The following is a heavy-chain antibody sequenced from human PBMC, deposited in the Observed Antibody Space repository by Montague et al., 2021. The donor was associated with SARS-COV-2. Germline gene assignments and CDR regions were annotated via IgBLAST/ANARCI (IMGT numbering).Heavy chain of an antibody. CDR3: ARNIGSAGIYYYYVMDV. CDR2: TYYDSKCFY. V-gene: IGHV6-1*01. D-gene: IGHD3-10*01. CDR1: GDSVSRLGRG. Sequence: CAISGDSVSRLGRGWDWLRQYLQSRLDCLGRTYYDSKCFYDYAVXLYSRLHIKPDTSKNQFSLQLNSVTPEDEAVYDCARNIGSAGIYYYYVMDVWGQGTTGTGAS. J-gene: IGHJ6*01.